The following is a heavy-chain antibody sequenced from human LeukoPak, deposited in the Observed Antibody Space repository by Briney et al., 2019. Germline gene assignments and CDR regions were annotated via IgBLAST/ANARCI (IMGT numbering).Heavy chain of an antibody. J-gene: IGHJ4*02. D-gene: IGHD2-8*01. CDR2: INPSGGST. Sequence: ASVKVSCKASGYTFTSYYMHWGRQAPGQGLEWMGIINPSGGSTSYAQKFQDRVTMTRDTSTSTAYMELRSLRSDDTAVYYCARDPRRGTKGLSDFYWGQGTMVTVSS. CDR1: GYTFTSYY. V-gene: IGHV1-46*01. CDR3: ARDPRRGTKGLSDFY.